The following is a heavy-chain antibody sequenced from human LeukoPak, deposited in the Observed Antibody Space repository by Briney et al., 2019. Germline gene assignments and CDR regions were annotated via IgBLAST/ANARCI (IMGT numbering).Heavy chain of an antibody. V-gene: IGHV3-74*01. CDR3: AREGRGYSYAFEY. CDR1: GFTFSNYW. J-gene: IGHJ4*02. D-gene: IGHD5-18*01. CDR2: MNSDGSST. Sequence: PGGSLRLSCAASGFTFSNYWMHWVRQAPGKGLVWVSRMNSDGSSTTYADSVKGRFTISRDNGQNTLYLQMNSLRAEDTAVYYCAREGRGYSYAFEYWGQGTLVTVSS.